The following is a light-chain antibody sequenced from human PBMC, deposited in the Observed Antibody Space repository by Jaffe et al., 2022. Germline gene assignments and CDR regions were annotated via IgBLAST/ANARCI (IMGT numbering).Light chain of an antibody. Sequence: SYVLTQPPSVSEAPGQTARLTCGGNNIGTKSVHWYQQKPGQAPVLVVYDDSDRPSGIPDRFSGSNSGNTATLTIRRVEAGDEADYYCQVWDSRSDHVVFGGGTKLTVL. CDR2: DDS. J-gene: IGLJ2*01. V-gene: IGLV3-21*02. CDR1: NIGTKS. CDR3: QVWDSRSDHVV.